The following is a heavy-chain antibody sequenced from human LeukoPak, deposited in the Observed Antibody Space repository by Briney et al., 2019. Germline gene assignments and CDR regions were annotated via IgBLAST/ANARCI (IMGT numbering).Heavy chain of an antibody. D-gene: IGHD6-19*01. V-gene: IGHV3-53*01. Sequence: GGSLRLSCAASGFTVSSNYMSWVRQAPGKGLEWVSVIYSGGSTYYADSVKGRFTISRDNSKNTLYLQMNSLRAEDTAVYYCARAVKYRSGPLTDLLPYYFDYWGQGTLVTVSS. CDR1: GFTVSSNY. CDR2: IYSGGST. CDR3: ARAVKYRSGPLTDLLPYYFDY. J-gene: IGHJ4*02.